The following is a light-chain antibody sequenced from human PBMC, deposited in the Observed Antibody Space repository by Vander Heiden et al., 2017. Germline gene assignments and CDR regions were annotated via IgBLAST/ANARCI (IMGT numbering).Light chain of an antibody. CDR2: ANN. J-gene: IGLJ2*01. Sequence: VLTQPPSVSGPPEQRVTISCTGTRSTIGAVYGAHWYQQIPGTASNLLIYANNNRPSRVPDRLPGSPSVTAAPLAITGPRAEDEADYDCQSYANGLSRSVFGGGTKLTVL. V-gene: IGLV1-40*01. CDR1: RSTIGAVYG. CDR3: QSYANGLSRSV.